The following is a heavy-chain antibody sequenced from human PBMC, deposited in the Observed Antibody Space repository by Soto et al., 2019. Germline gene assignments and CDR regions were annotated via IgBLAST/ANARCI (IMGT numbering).Heavy chain of an antibody. D-gene: IGHD6-13*01. J-gene: IGHJ4*02. Sequence: ASVKVSCKASGYTFTSYGISCVRQAPGQGLEWMGWISAYNGNTNYAQKLQGRVTMTTDTSTSTAYMELRSLRSDDTAVYYCARGEQQLVRSYYFDYWGQGTLVTVSS. CDR3: ARGEQQLVRSYYFDY. CDR2: ISAYNGNT. V-gene: IGHV1-18*01. CDR1: GYTFTSYG.